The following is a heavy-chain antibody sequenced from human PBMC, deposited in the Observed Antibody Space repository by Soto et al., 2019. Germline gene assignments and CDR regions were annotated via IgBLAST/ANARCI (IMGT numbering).Heavy chain of an antibody. V-gene: IGHV1-2*04. D-gene: IGHD4-17*01. CDR3: ARSGDYALYAFDI. J-gene: IGHJ3*02. Sequence: GASVKVSCKASGYTFTGYYMHWVRQAPGQGLEWMGWINPNSGGTNYAQKFQGWVTMTRDTSISTAHMELSRLRSDDTAVYYCARSGDYALYAFDIWGQGTMVTVSS. CDR2: INPNSGGT. CDR1: GYTFTGYY.